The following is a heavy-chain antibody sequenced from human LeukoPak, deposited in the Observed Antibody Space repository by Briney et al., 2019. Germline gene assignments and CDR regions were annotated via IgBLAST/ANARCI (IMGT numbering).Heavy chain of an antibody. J-gene: IGHJ4*02. D-gene: IGHD3-10*01. Sequence: SETLSLTCTVSGGSISSSSYYWGWIRQPPGKGLEWIGSIYYSGSTYYNPSLKSRVTISVDTSKNQFSLKLSSVTAADTAVYYCARGLLWFGELLAFDYWGQGTLVTVS. CDR3: ARGLLWFGELLAFDY. CDR2: IYYSGST. CDR1: GGSISSSSYY. V-gene: IGHV4-39*07.